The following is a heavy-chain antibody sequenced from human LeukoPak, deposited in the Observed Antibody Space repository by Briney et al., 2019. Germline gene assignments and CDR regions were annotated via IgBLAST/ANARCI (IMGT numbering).Heavy chain of an antibody. CDR1: GYTFTNNF. CDR2: IIPIFGTA. CDR3: ARERKSLLWFGELLSWFDP. V-gene: IGHV1-69*13. Sequence: GASVKVSCKASGYTFTNNFMHWVRQAPGQGLEWMGGIIPIFGTANYAQKFQGRVTITADESTSTAYMELSSLRSEDTAVYYCARERKSLLWFGELLSWFDPWGQGTLVTVSS. D-gene: IGHD3-10*01. J-gene: IGHJ5*02.